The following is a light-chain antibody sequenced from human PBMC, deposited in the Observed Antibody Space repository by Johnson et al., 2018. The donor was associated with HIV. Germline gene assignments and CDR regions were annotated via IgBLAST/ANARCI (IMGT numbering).Light chain of an antibody. Sequence: VLTQPPSVSAAPGQKVTISCSGSSSNIGNSYVCWYQQLPGTAPKLLIYENDKRPSGIPDRFSGSKSGTSATLGITGLQTGDEADYYCGTWDSSLSVYVFGTGTKVTVL. CDR3: GTWDSSLSVYV. V-gene: IGLV1-51*02. CDR1: SSNIGNSY. J-gene: IGLJ1*01. CDR2: END.